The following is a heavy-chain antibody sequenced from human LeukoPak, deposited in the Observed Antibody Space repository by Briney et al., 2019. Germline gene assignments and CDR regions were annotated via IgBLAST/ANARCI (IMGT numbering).Heavy chain of an antibody. CDR1: GFTFSDYY. V-gene: IGHV3-11*01. J-gene: IGHJ6*02. CDR2: ISSSGSTI. D-gene: IGHD3-10*01. CDR3: ASPVLIYYGMDV. Sequence: GSLRLSCAASGFTFSDYYMSWIRQAPGKGLEWVSYISSSGSTIYYADSVKGRFTISRDNAKNSLYLQMNSLRAEDTAVYYCASPVLIYYGMDVWGQGTTVAVSS.